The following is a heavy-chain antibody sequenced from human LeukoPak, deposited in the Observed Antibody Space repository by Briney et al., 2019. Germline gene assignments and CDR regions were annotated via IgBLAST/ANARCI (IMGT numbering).Heavy chain of an antibody. J-gene: IGHJ3*02. V-gene: IGHV3-74*01. CDR1: GFTLSSYW. CDR2: INSDGSGT. CDR3: ARGGLDHAFDI. D-gene: IGHD1-1*01. Sequence: PGGSLRLSCAASGFTLSSYWMNWVRQAPGKGLEYVSRINSDGSGTTYADSVKGRFTISRDNAKSTVYLQMNSLRPEDTAMFYCARGGLDHAFDIWGQGTMVSVSS.